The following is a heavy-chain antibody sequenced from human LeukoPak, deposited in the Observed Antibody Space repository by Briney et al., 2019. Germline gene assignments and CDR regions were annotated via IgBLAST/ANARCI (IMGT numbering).Heavy chain of an antibody. J-gene: IGHJ4*02. D-gene: IGHD3-22*01. Sequence: SETLSLTCAVSGGYITSSNWWSWVRQPPGKGLEWIGEIYHSGSTNYNPSLKSRVTISLDKSKNQFSLKLSSVTAADTAVYYCARNPLNYYDSSGPHDYWGQGTLVTVSS. V-gene: IGHV4-4*02. CDR1: GGYITSSNW. CDR2: IYHSGST. CDR3: ARNPLNYYDSSGPHDY.